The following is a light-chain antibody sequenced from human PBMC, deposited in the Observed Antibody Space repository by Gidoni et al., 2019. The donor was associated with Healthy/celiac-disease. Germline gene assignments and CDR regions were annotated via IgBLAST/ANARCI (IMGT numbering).Light chain of an antibody. V-gene: IGKV3-20*01. Sequence: EIVLTQSPGTLSLSPWERATLSCRASQSVSSSYLAWYHQKPGQAPRLLIYGASSRATGIPDRFSGSGSGTDFTLTISRLEPEDFAVYYCQQYGSSPRLTFGGGTKVEIK. J-gene: IGKJ4*01. CDR1: QSVSSSY. CDR2: GAS. CDR3: QQYGSSPRLT.